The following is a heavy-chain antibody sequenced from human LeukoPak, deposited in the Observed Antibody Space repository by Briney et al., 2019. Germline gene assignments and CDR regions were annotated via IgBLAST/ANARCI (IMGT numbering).Heavy chain of an antibody. CDR2: ISGDGGST. Sequence: GGSLRLSCAASGFTFDDYAMHWVRQAPGKGLEWVSLISGDGGSTYYADSVKGRFTISRDNSKNSLYLQMNSLRTEDTALYYCAKMYARDPFGIAVAGTDLDYWGRGTLVTVSS. CDR3: AKMYARDPFGIAVAGTDLDY. J-gene: IGHJ4*02. D-gene: IGHD6-19*01. V-gene: IGHV3-43*02. CDR1: GFTFDDYA.